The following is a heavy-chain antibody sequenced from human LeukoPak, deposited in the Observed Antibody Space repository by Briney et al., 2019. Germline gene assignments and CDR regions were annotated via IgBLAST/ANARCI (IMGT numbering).Heavy chain of an antibody. V-gene: IGHV1-18*01. Sequence: ASVKVSCKASVYTFTSYAITWLRQAPGQGPEWMGWLSTYNGNKNYAQKLQGRVTMTADTSTSTAYMELKNLESDDTAVYYCARGSGGGEPNDYWGQGTLVTVSS. CDR1: VYTFTSYA. D-gene: IGHD2-21*01. CDR3: ARGSGGGEPNDY. J-gene: IGHJ4*02. CDR2: LSTYNGNK.